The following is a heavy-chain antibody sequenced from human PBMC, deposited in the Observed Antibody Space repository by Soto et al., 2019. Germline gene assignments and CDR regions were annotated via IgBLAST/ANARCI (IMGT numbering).Heavy chain of an antibody. CDR1: GYTFTNYG. J-gene: IGHJ5*02. D-gene: IGHD3-10*01. Sequence: QVQLVQSGAEVKKPGASVKVSCKASGYTFTNYGISWVRQAPGQGLEWMGWINTYNGNTNHAQKLQGRVTMTTDTSTSTAYMALRSLRSDDTAVYYCARGVGSGTYYNQYNWFDPWGQGTLVTVSS. V-gene: IGHV1-18*01. CDR2: INTYNGNT. CDR3: ARGVGSGTYYNQYNWFDP.